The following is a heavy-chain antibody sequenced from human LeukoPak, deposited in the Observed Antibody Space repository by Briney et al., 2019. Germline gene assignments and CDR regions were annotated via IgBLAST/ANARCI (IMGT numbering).Heavy chain of an antibody. J-gene: IGHJ6*02. D-gene: IGHD2-15*01. CDR3: ARESGIYCSGGSCYSLQGDYYYGMDV. CDR2: INPNSGGK. V-gene: IGHV1-2*02. Sequence: ASVKVSCKASGYTFTGYYMHWVRQAPGQGLEWMGWINPNSGGKNYAQKFQGRVTMTRDTSISTAYMELSRLRSDDTAVYYCARESGIYCSGGSCYSLQGDYYYGMDVWGQGTTVTVSS. CDR1: GYTFTGYY.